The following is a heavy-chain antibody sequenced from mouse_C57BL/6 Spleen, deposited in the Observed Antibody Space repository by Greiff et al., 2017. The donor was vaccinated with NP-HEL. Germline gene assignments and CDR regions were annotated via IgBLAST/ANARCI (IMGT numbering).Heavy chain of an antibody. D-gene: IGHD1-1*01. CDR2: INPSNGGT. J-gene: IGHJ3*01. CDR1: GYTFTSYW. Sequence: VKLQQPGTELVKPGASVKLSCKASGYTFTSYWMHWVKQRPGQGLEWIGNINPSNGGTNYNEKFKSKATLTVDKSSSTAYMQLSSLTSEDSAVYYCARGRDYYGREFAYWGQGTLVTVSA. CDR3: ARGRDYYGREFAY. V-gene: IGHV1-53*01.